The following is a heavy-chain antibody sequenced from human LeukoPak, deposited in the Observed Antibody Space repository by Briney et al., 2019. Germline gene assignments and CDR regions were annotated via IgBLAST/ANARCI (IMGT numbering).Heavy chain of an antibody. CDR3: ARVRDSSGYYEVPWDY. J-gene: IGHJ4*02. V-gene: IGHV1-2*02. CDR1: GYTFTGYY. CDR2: INPNSGGT. Sequence: ASVKVSCKASGYTFTGYYMHWVRQAPGQGLEWMGWINPNSGGTNYAQKFQGRATMTRDTSISTAYMELSRLRSDDTAVYYCARVRDSSGYYEVPWDYWGQGTLVTVSS. D-gene: IGHD3-22*01.